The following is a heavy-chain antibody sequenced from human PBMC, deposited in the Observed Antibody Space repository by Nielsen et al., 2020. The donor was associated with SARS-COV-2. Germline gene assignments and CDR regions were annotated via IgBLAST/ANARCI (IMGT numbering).Heavy chain of an antibody. J-gene: IGHJ4*02. CDR1: GFTFSSYA. CDR3: ASSRHPRSSYSSSLGY. Sequence: GESLKISCAASGFTFSSYAMHWVRQAPGKGLEWVAVISYDGSNKYYADSVKGRFTISRDNSKNTLYLQMNSLRAEDTAVYYCASSRHPRSSYSSSLGYWGQGTLVTVSS. D-gene: IGHD6-13*01. V-gene: IGHV3-30-3*01. CDR2: ISYDGSNK.